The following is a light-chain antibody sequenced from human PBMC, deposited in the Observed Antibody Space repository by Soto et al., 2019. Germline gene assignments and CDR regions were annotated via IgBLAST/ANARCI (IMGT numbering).Light chain of an antibody. Sequence: QSVLTQPPSVSGAPGQRGTISCTGSSSNIGAGYDVHWYQQLPGTAPKLLIYGNSNRPPGVPDRLSGSKSGTSPPLPITARQAVDVADYYWQPYGSSLSVLFGGGTKLTVL. CDR3: QPYGSSLSVL. J-gene: IGLJ2*01. CDR1: SSNIGAGYD. CDR2: GNS. V-gene: IGLV1-40*01.